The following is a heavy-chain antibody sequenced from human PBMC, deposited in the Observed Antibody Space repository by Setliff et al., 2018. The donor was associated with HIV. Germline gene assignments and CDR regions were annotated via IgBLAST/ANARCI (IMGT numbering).Heavy chain of an antibody. D-gene: IGHD3-3*01. CDR1: GYTFTNYD. V-gene: IGHV1-8*02. CDR2: MNPNSGRA. CDR3: ARGPKKGVDILPPDS. J-gene: IGHJ5*02. Sequence: ASVKVSCKASGYTFTNYDINWVRQSPGQGLEWLGWMNPNSGRAGSAQMFQGRLTMTRDTSTSTAYMELSSLTSDDTAVYYCARGPKKGVDILPPDSWGQGTLVTVSS.